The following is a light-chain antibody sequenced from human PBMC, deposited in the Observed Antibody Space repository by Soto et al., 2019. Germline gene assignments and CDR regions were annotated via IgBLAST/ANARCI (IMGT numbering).Light chain of an antibody. V-gene: IGLV1-47*01. J-gene: IGLJ3*02. CDR3: AAWDDSLSSPV. CDR1: SSNIGSYY. Sequence: QSVLTQPPSASGTPGQRVTISCFGSSSNIGSYYVHWYQQLPGTAPKLLIYRNNQRPSGVPDRFSGSKSGAASSLAISGLRSDDEADYYCAAWDDSLSSPVFGGGTTLTVL. CDR2: RNN.